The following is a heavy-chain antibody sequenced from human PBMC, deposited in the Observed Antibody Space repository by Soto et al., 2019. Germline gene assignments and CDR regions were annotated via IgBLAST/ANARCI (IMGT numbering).Heavy chain of an antibody. D-gene: IGHD4-4*01. J-gene: IGHJ3*02. CDR1: GFTFSSYS. Sequence: GGSLRLSCAASGFTFSSYSMNWVRQAPGKGLEWVSYISSSSSTIYYADSVKGRFTISRDNAKNSLYLQMNSLRAEDTAVYYCARVKTTVTTQPDAFDIWGQGTMVTVSS. V-gene: IGHV3-48*01. CDR3: ARVKTTVTTQPDAFDI. CDR2: ISSSSSTI.